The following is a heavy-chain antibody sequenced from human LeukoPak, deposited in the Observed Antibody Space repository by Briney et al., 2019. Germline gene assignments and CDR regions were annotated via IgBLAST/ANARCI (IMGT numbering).Heavy chain of an antibody. CDR2: ISSSSSTI. V-gene: IGHV3-48*01. CDR1: GFTFSSYE. CDR3: ARGDCNGGSCYLSLTTIDY. Sequence: GGSLRLSCAASGFTFSSYEMNWVRQAPGKGLEWVSYISSSSSTIYYADSVKGRFTISRDNAENSLFLQMNSLRAEDTAVYYCARGDCNGGSCYLSLTTIDYWGQGTLVTASS. D-gene: IGHD2-15*01. J-gene: IGHJ4*02.